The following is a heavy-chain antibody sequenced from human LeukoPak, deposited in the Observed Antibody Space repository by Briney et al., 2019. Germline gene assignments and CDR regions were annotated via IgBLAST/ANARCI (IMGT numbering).Heavy chain of an antibody. CDR2: INSDGRSI. J-gene: IGHJ4*02. CDR3: ATYRRGYHDSSESYYFDY. Sequence: GGSLRLSCAASGFTFSNYWMHWVRQAPGKGLVWVSRINSDGRSISYADSVKGRFTISRDNAKNTLYLQMNGLRAEDTAVYYCATYRRGYHDSSESYYFDYWGQGTLVTVSS. D-gene: IGHD3-22*01. CDR1: GFTFSNYW. V-gene: IGHV3-74*01.